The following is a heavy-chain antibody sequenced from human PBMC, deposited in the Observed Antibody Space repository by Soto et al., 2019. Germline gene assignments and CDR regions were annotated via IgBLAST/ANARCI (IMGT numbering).Heavy chain of an antibody. D-gene: IGHD2-15*01. CDR1: GFTFSSYS. J-gene: IGHJ1*01. CDR3: ARDYCSGGSCYSGYFQH. CDR2: ISSSSSYI. V-gene: IGHV3-21*01. Sequence: PGGSLRLSCAASGFTFSSYSMNWVRQAPGKGLEWVSSISSSSSYIYYADSVKGRFTISRDNAKSSLYLQMNSLRAEDTAVYYCARDYCSGGSCYSGYFQHWGQGTLVTVSS.